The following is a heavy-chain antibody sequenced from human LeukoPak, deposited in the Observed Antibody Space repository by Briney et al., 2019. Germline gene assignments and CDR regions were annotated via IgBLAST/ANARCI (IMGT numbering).Heavy chain of an antibody. CDR3: ARRIALAGTVFDY. Sequence: PSETLSLTCTVSGGSISSYYWSWIRQPPGKGREGIGYIYYSGTTNYNPSLKSRVTISVATSKNQFSLRLSSVTAADTALYYCARRIALAGTVFDYWGRGILVTVSS. CDR2: IYYSGTT. J-gene: IGHJ4*02. V-gene: IGHV4-59*08. D-gene: IGHD6-19*01. CDR1: GGSISSYY.